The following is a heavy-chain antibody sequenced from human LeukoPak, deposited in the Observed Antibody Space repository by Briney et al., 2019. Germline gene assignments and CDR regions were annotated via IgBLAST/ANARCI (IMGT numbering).Heavy chain of an antibody. D-gene: IGHD3-22*01. Sequence: GESLKISCRASGYSLLSYWIGWVRQMPGKGPEWMALLYPGDSDTRYNPSFEGQVTISVDKSITTVYLQWHSLKASDTAIYYCASTYRSADYYFQHWGQGTLVTVPS. J-gene: IGHJ1*01. CDR1: GYSLLSYW. CDR3: ASTYRSADYYFQH. V-gene: IGHV5-51*01. CDR2: LYPGDSDT.